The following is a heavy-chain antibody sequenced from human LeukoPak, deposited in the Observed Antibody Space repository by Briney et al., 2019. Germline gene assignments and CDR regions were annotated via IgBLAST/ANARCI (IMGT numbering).Heavy chain of an antibody. D-gene: IGHD3-22*01. J-gene: IGHJ4*02. CDR3: AWTQRLYYYDSSGKLDY. CDR1: GGTFSSYA. CDR2: IIPILGIA. V-gene: IGHV1-69*04. Sequence: SVKVSCKASGGTFSSYAISWVRQAPGQGLEWMGRIIPILGIANYAQKFQGRVTITADKSTSTAYMELSSLRSEDTAVYYCAWTQRLYYYDSSGKLDYWGQGTLVTVSS.